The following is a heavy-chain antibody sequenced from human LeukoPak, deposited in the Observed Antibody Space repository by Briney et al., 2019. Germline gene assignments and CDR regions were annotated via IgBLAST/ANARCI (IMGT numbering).Heavy chain of an antibody. V-gene: IGHV1-58*02. J-gene: IGHJ4*02. D-gene: IGHD3-22*01. Sequence: VASVKVSCKASGFTFTSSAMQWVRQARGQRLEWIGWIVVGSGNTNYAQKFQERVTITRDMSTSTAYMELTSLRSEDTAVYYCAADLNYYDSSGSGDYWGQGTLVTLSS. CDR2: IVVGSGNT. CDR1: GFTFTSSA. CDR3: AADLNYYDSSGSGDY.